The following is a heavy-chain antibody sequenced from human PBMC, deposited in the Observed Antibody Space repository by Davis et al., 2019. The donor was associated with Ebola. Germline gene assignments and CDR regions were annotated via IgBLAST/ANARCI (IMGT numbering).Heavy chain of an antibody. V-gene: IGHV5-51*01. CDR2: IFPSDSDT. CDR1: GYNFISYW. D-gene: IGHD6-6*01. Sequence: GESLKISCKGSGYNFISYWIGWVRQMPGKGLEWMGVIFPSDSDTRYSPSFQGQVTISADKSISTAYLQWSSLQASGTAIYYCARPEYSSASGRVDYWGQGTLVTVSP. CDR3: ARPEYSSASGRVDY. J-gene: IGHJ4*02.